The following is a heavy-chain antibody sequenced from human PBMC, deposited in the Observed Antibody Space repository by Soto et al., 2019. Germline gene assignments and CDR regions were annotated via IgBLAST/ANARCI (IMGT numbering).Heavy chain of an antibody. J-gene: IGHJ4*02. Sequence: QPPGKGLEWIGSIFYTGSTYYSPSLKSRASMSMDTPKNLFSLRLRSLTAADTAVYFCARVKATLYRHYYFDYWGQGTPVTVSS. D-gene: IGHD5-12*01. V-gene: IGHV4-30-4*01. CDR3: ARVKATLYRHYYFDY. CDR2: IFYTGST.